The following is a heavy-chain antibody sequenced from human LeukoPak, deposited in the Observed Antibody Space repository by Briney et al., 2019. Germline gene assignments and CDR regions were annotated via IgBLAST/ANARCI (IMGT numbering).Heavy chain of an antibody. V-gene: IGHV3-23*01. Sequence: GGSLRLSCAASGFTFSSYGMSWVRQAPGMGLEWVSAISGSGGTTYYAASVRGRFTISRDNSKNTVYLQMNSLRDEDTAVYFCAKEALPSIPAAGRIYWGQGTLVTVSS. CDR1: GFTFSSYG. J-gene: IGHJ4*02. CDR3: AKEALPSIPAAGRIY. D-gene: IGHD6-25*01. CDR2: ISGSGGTT.